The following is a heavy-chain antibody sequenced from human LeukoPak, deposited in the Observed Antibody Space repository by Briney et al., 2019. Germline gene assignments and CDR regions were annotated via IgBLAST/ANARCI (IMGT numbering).Heavy chain of an antibody. CDR3: ASLAWGDHFDY. CDR1: GFTVSSNY. D-gene: IGHD3-16*01. V-gene: IGHV3-53*04. J-gene: IGHJ4*02. Sequence: GGSLRLSCAASGFTVSSNYMSWVRQAPGKGLEWVSVIYSGGGTYYADSVKGRFTISRHNSKNTMYLQMKSLRAEDTAVYYCASLAWGDHFDYWGQGTLVTVSS. CDR2: IYSGGGT.